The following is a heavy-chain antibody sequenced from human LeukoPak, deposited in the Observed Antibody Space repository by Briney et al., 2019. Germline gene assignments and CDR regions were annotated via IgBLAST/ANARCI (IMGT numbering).Heavy chain of an antibody. CDR3: ATYINWVAGDV. V-gene: IGHV3-7*01. Sequence: GGSLRLSCAGSGFTFSTYDMGWVRQAPGQGLEWVAHINHEGGGIQYVDSVKGRFTISRDNAKGSVYLQMNSLRAEDTAIYHCATYINWVAGDVWGQGTTVIVSS. CDR2: INHEGGGI. J-gene: IGHJ6*02. CDR1: GFTFSTYD. D-gene: IGHD1-1*01.